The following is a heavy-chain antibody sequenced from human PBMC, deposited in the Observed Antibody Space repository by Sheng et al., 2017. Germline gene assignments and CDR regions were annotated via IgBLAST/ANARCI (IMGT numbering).Heavy chain of an antibody. CDR2: ISDDGIDV. CDR1: NFTFSNYA. Sequence: QVQLVQVWGRRGPGPGRSLRLSCAASNFTFSNYAFHWVRQAPGKGLEWVAVISDDGIDVYYTDSVKGRFSISRDNSKNALFLQMNSLQPEDTAVYYCARDWDYYDSSGYLDYWGQGTLVTV. CDR3: ARDWDYYDSSGYLDY. V-gene: IGHV3-30*03. J-gene: IGHJ4*02. D-gene: IGHD3-22*01.